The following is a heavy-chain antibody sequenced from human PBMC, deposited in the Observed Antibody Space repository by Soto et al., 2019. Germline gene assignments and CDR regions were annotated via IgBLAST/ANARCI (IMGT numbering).Heavy chain of an antibody. Sequence: ASVKVSCKVSGYTLTELSMHWVRQAPGKGLEWMGGFDPEDGETIYAQKFQGRITMTEDTATDTAYMELSSLRSEETAVYYCATDSLSATGPWGYYYYMDVWGKGTTVTVPS. CDR3: ATDSLSATGPWGYYYYMDV. D-gene: IGHD1-26*01. CDR1: GYTLTELS. CDR2: FDPEDGET. V-gene: IGHV1-24*01. J-gene: IGHJ6*03.